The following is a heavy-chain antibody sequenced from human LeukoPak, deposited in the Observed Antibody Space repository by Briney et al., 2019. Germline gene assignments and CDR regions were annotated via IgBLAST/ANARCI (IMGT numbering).Heavy chain of an antibody. CDR3: ARNYYDSSGLLNWFDP. D-gene: IGHD3-22*01. CDR2: INPNSGGT. Sequence: ASVKVSCKASGYTFTGYYMHWVRQAPGQGLEWMGWINPNSGGTNYAQKFQGRVTMTRDTSISTAYMELSRLRSDDTAVYYCARNYYDSSGLLNWFDPWGQGTLVTISS. V-gene: IGHV1-2*02. J-gene: IGHJ5*02. CDR1: GYTFTGYY.